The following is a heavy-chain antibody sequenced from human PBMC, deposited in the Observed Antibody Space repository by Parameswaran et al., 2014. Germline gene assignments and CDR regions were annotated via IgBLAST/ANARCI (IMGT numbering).Heavy chain of an antibody. CDR3: ARGHLGGYYYYAMDV. V-gene: IGHV4-59*01. D-gene: IGHD2-15*01. Sequence: RWIRQPPGKGLESIGYILYTGNTNYNPSVKSRVSMSVDASKNQFSLKLRSVTAADTAIYYCARGHLGGYYYYAMDVWGRGATVTVSS. CDR2: ILYTGNT. J-gene: IGHJ6*02.